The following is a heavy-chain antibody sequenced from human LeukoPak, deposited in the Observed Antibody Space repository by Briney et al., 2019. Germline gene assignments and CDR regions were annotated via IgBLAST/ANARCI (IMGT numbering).Heavy chain of an antibody. CDR3: GALAVADAFDI. CDR1: GGSVNNSPYY. D-gene: IGHD6-19*01. J-gene: IGHJ3*02. CDR2: ISYSGST. Sequence: KPSETLSLTCTVSGGSVNNSPYYWGWIRQPPGKGLEWIGTISYSGSTYYNPSLKSRVTISVDTSKNQFSLKLSSVTAADTAVYYCGALAVADAFDIWGQGTMVTVSS. V-gene: IGHV4-39*07.